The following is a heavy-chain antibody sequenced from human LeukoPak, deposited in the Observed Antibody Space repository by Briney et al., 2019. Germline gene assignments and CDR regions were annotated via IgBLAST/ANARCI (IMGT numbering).Heavy chain of an antibody. CDR1: GFTFSDYY. CDR3: ARDSPSSSWYGVYYYYGMDV. Sequence: GGSLRLSCAASGFTFSDYYMSWIRQAPGKGLEWVSYISSSGSTIYYADSVKGRFTISRDNAKNSLYLQMNSLRAEDTAVYYCARDSPSSSWYGVYYYYGMDVWGQGTTVTVSS. J-gene: IGHJ6*02. CDR2: ISSSGSTI. V-gene: IGHV3-11*01. D-gene: IGHD6-13*01.